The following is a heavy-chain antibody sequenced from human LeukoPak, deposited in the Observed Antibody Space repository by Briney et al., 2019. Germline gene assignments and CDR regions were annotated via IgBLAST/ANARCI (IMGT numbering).Heavy chain of an antibody. CDR3: ARQDYDILTGSSSFDP. CDR2: IYYGGST. J-gene: IGHJ5*02. V-gene: IGHV4-39*01. CDR1: GGSISSSSYY. Sequence: SETLSLTCTVSGGSISSSSYYWGWIRQPPGKGLEWIGSIYYGGSTYYNPSLKSRVTISVDTSKNQFSLKLSSVTAADTAVYYCARQDYDILTGSSSFDPWGQGTLVTVSS. D-gene: IGHD3-9*01.